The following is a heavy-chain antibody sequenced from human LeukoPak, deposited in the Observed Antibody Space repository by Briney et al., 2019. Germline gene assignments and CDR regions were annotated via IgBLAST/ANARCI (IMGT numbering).Heavy chain of an antibody. V-gene: IGHV3-66*01. CDR3: AKVANYYYGSETYYFFEH. J-gene: IGHJ4*02. D-gene: IGHD3-10*01. Sequence: GGSLRLSCAASEFSVGSNYMTWVRQAPGKGLEWVSLIYSGGSTYYADSVKGRFTISRDNFKNTLYLQMNSLRAEDTAVYYCAKVANYYYGSETYYFFEHWGQGTPVTASS. CDR2: IYSGGST. CDR1: EFSVGSNY.